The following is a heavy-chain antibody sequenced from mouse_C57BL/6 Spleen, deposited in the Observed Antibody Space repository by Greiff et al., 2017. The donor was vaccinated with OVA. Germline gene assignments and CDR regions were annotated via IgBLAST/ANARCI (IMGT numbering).Heavy chain of an antibody. J-gene: IGHJ4*01. Sequence: VQLQQSGPGLVKPSQSLSLTCSVTGYSITSGYYWNWIRQFPGNKLEWMGYISYDGSNNYNPSLKKPISITRDTSKNQFFLKLNSVTTEDTATYYCARSTAVMDYWGQGTSVTVSS. D-gene: IGHD2-1*01. CDR1: GYSITSGYY. CDR3: ARSTAVMDY. V-gene: IGHV3-6*01. CDR2: ISYDGSN.